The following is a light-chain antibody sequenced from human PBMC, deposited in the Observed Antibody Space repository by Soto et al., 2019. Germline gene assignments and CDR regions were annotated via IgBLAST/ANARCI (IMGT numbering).Light chain of an antibody. V-gene: IGLV2-23*01. CDR2: EGS. CDR3: CSYAGSSTWV. Sequence: QSALTQPASVSGSPGQSITISCTGTSSDVGSYNLVAWYQQHPGKAPKLMIYEGSKRPSGVSNRFSGSKSGNTASLTISGLQADDEADYYGCSYAGSSTWVFGGGTKLTVL. CDR1: SSDVGSYNL. J-gene: IGLJ3*02.